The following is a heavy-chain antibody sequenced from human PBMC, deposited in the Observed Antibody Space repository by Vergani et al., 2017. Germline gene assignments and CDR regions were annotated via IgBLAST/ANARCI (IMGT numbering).Heavy chain of an antibody. Sequence: QVQLVESGGGLVKPGGSLRLSCAASGFTFSDYYMSWIRQAPGKGLEWVSNIISSSSYTNYADSVKGRLTISRDNAKNSLYLQMNSLRAEDTAVYYCAIDALPHDYGSGPSYPYYYGMDVWGQGTTVTVSS. CDR1: GFTFSDYY. D-gene: IGHD3-10*01. CDR2: IISSSSYT. CDR3: AIDALPHDYGSGPSYPYYYGMDV. V-gene: IGHV3-11*05. J-gene: IGHJ6*02.